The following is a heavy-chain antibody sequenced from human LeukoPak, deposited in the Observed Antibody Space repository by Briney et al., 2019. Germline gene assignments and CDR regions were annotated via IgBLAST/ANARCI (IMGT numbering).Heavy chain of an antibody. Sequence: ASVKVSCKASGYTFTSYDINWVRQATGQGLEWMGWMSPNSGNTGYAQKLQGRVTLTRNNSINTAYMELSSLRSEDTAVYYCARGPYDSSGYRFDSWGQGTLVTVSS. V-gene: IGHV1-8*01. CDR2: MSPNSGNT. CDR1: GYTFTSYD. CDR3: ARGPYDSSGYRFDS. J-gene: IGHJ4*02. D-gene: IGHD3-22*01.